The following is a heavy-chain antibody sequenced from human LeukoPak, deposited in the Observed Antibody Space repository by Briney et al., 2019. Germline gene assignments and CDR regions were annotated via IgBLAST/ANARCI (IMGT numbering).Heavy chain of an antibody. CDR2: IKQDGSEK. CDR1: GFTFSSYA. Sequence: GGSLRLSCAASGFTFSSYAMSWVRQAPGKGLEWVANIKQDGSEKYYVDSVKGRFTISRDNAKNSLYLQMNSLRAEDTAVYYCARDNPTWGYWGQGTLVTVSS. D-gene: IGHD3-16*01. J-gene: IGHJ4*02. V-gene: IGHV3-7*01. CDR3: ARDNPTWGY.